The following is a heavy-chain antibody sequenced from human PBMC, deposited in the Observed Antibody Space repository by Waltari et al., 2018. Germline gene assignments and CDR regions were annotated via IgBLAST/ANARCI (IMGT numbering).Heavy chain of an antibody. J-gene: IGHJ4*02. V-gene: IGHV1-2*02. CDR2: INPNSGGT. CDR3: ARVDWLDGDPDY. D-gene: IGHD3-9*01. Sequence: RKAPGQGLEWMGWINPNSGGTNYAQKFQGRVTMTRDTSISTAYMELSRLRSDDTAVYYCARVDWLDGDPDYWGQGTLVTVSS.